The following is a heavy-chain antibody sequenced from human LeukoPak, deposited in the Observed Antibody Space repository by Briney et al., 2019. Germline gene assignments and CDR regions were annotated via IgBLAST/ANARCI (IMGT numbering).Heavy chain of an antibody. CDR2: VYYTGSA. CDR1: GGSISSSGSF. CDR3: ARHPFNNQGSYLWFDN. V-gene: IGHV4-39*01. Sequence: SETLSLTCSVSGGSISSSGSFWGWVRQPPGKGLEWIGSVYYTGSAHYDPSLKSRVTISVDMSKNQFSLNLRSATAADTAGYFCARHPFNNQGSYLWFDNWGQGTLVTVSS. D-gene: IGHD1/OR15-1a*01. J-gene: IGHJ5*02.